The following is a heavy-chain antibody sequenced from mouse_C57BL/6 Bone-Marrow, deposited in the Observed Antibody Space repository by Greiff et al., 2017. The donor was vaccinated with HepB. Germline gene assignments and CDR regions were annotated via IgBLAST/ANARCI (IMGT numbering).Heavy chain of an antibody. V-gene: IGHV1-50*01. CDR1: GYTFTSYW. D-gene: IGHD1-1*01. CDR2: IDPSDSYT. Sequence: QVQLQQPGAELVKPGASVKLSCKASGYTFTSYWMQWVKQRPGQGLEWIGEIDPSDSYTNYNQKFKGKATLTVDTSSSTAYMQLSSLTSEDSAVYYCARDYGSPYYFDYWGQGTTLTVSS. J-gene: IGHJ2*01. CDR3: ARDYGSPYYFDY.